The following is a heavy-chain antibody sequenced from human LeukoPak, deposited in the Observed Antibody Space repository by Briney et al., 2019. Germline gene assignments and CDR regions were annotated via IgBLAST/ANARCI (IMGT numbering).Heavy chain of an antibody. J-gene: IGHJ6*02. CDR3: TSRSCSGDSCSYYRMDV. V-gene: IGHV3-49*04. D-gene: IGHD2-15*01. CDR1: GFTFDDYA. Sequence: GGSLRLSCTASGFTFDDYAIDWVRQAPGKGLEWVGLIRTKAFGGTTEYAASVKGRFTISRDDSKSIAYLQMNSLKTEDTAVFYCTSRSCSGDSCSYYRMDVWGHGTTVIVSS. CDR2: IRTKAFGGTT.